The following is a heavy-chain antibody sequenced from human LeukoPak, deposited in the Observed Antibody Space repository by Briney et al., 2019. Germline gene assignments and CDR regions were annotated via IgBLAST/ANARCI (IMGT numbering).Heavy chain of an antibody. Sequence: GGSLRLSCAASGFTVSSNYMSWVRQAPGKGLEWVSVIYSGGSTYYADSVKGRFTISRDNSKNTLYLQMNSLRAEDTAVYYCARPTIVVAASVLSGNDYWGQGTLVTVSS. CDR1: GFTVSSNY. V-gene: IGHV3-66*04. CDR2: IYSGGST. CDR3: ARPTIVVAASVLSGNDY. J-gene: IGHJ4*02. D-gene: IGHD3-22*01.